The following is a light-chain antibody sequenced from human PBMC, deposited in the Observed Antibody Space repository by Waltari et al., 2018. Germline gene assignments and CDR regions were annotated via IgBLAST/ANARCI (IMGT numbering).Light chain of an antibody. Sequence: VVTQSPATLSVSPGKTVTLSCRASQRVNTNLAWYQQKPGQAPRLLLFAASTRAPGIPSRFGGSGSGTEFTLTITSLQFEDVGVYFCQQYHKGPPGGFGGGTKVEIE. J-gene: IGKJ4*01. CDR1: QRVNTN. V-gene: IGKV3-15*01. CDR2: AAS. CDR3: QQYHKGPPGG.